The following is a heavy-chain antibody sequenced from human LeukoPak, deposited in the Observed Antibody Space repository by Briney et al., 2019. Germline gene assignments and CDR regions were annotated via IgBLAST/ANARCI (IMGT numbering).Heavy chain of an antibody. Sequence: GAPVKVSCKTSGYSCTGYYIHWVRQAPGQGLEWMGRINPNSGGPNYGQKFQGTVTMTRDTSISTAYLELSNLRSDDTAAYYCVRGYSYGFYFDYWGQGSLVTVSS. D-gene: IGHD5-18*01. CDR2: INPNSGGP. CDR1: GYSCTGYY. V-gene: IGHV1-2*06. CDR3: VRGYSYGFYFDY. J-gene: IGHJ4*02.